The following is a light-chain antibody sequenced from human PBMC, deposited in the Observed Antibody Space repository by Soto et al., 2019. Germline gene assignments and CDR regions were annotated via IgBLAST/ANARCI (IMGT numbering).Light chain of an antibody. J-gene: IGKJ4*01. CDR1: QSISNW. CDR3: QLYNSYSLT. CDR2: KAS. Sequence: DIQMTQSPSTLSASVGDRVTITCRASQSISNWLAWYQQKPGKAPKLLIYKASSLESGVPSRFSGSGSGTEFTLTISSLQPDDFATYYCQLYNSYSLTFGGGTKVDIK. V-gene: IGKV1-5*03.